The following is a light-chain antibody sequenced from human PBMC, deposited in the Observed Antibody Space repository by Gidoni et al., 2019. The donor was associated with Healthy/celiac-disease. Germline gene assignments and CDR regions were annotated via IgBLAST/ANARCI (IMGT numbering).Light chain of an antibody. CDR1: SSNIGTNT. Sequence: QSVLTQPPSASGTPGQRVTISCSGSSSNIGTNTVNWYQQLPGTAPKLLIYRTNQRPPGFPYRFSGSKSGTSASLAIIGLQSEDEADYDCAAWDDSLNVFGTGTKVTVL. V-gene: IGLV1-44*01. J-gene: IGLJ1*01. CDR2: RTN. CDR3: AAWDDSLNV.